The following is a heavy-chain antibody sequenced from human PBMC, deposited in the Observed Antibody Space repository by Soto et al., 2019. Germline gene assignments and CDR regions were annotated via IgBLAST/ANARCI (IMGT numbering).Heavy chain of an antibody. CDR1: GGSIRNVY. J-gene: IGHJ4*02. Sequence: SEILSLTCTVFGGSIRNVYWRWIRQAPGKGLEWIGFIFHSGNTYYNPSLKSRVTISVHSSKNQFSLKLSSVTAPAAAVYYCAILQYRQDYWGQGILVTDSS. CDR3: AILQYRQDY. CDR2: IFHSGNT. D-gene: IGHD5-18*01. V-gene: IGHV4-59*08.